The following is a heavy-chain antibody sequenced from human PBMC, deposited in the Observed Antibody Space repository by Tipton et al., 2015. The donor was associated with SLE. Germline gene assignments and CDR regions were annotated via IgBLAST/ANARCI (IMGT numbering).Heavy chain of an antibody. V-gene: IGHV4-61*02. J-gene: IGHJ6*02. Sequence: TLSLTCTVSGGSVSSDDYSWHWIRQPAGKELEWIGVISGSVSPLYNPSLKSRVSISVDTTRSQFSRKLTSVTAADTAVYYCARHHGSGWLYGLDVWGQGTTVTVSS. CDR3: ARHHGSGWLYGLDV. D-gene: IGHD6-19*01. CDR1: GGSVSSDDYS. CDR2: ISGSVSP.